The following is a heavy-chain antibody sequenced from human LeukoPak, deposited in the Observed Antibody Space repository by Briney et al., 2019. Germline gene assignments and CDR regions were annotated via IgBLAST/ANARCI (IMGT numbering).Heavy chain of an antibody. CDR2: INTNTGNP. Sequence: ASVDVSCKASGYTFTSYAMTSVRQAPGQGLEWMGWINTNTGNPTYAPGFTGRFVFSLDTSVSTAYLQISSLKAEDTAVYYCARGGGSGSYSAPNRSYYYYYMDVWGKGTTVTVSS. V-gene: IGHV7-4-1*02. D-gene: IGHD3-10*01. CDR3: ARGGGSGSYSAPNRSYYYYYMDV. CDR1: GYTFTSYA. J-gene: IGHJ6*03.